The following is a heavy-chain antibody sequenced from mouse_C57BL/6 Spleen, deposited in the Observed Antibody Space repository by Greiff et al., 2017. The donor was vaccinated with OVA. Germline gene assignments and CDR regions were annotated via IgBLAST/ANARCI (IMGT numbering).Heavy chain of an antibody. V-gene: IGHV5-16*01. CDR1: GFTFSDYY. Sequence: EVKLVESEGGLVQPGSSMKLSCTASGFTFSDYYMAWVRQVPEKGLEWVANINYDGSSTYYLDSLKSRFIISRDNAKNILYLQMSSLKSEDTATYYCARGDGGFANWGQGTLVTVSA. CDR3: ARGDGGFAN. D-gene: IGHD2-3*01. CDR2: INYDGSST. J-gene: IGHJ3*01.